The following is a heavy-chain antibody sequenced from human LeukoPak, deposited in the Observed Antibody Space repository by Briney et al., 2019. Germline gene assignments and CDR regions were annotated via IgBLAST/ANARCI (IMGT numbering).Heavy chain of an antibody. CDR2: IYSGGST. Sequence: GGSLRLSCAASGFTVSSNYMSWVRQAPGKGLEWVSGIYSGGSTYYADSVKGRFTISRDNSKNTLYLQMNRLRAEDTAVYYCARDRSGYDYYYYYYMAVWGKGTTVTVSS. CDR1: GFTVSSNY. J-gene: IGHJ6*03. D-gene: IGHD5-12*01. V-gene: IGHV3-53*01. CDR3: ARDRSGYDYYYYYYMAV.